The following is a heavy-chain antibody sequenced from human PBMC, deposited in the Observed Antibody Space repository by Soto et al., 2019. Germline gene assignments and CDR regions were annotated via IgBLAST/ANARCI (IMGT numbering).Heavy chain of an antibody. Sequence: SVKVSCKASGGTFSSYTISWVRQAPGQGLEWMGRIDPVDGETNYAQKFQGRVTMTEDTSTDTAYMELSSLRSEDTAVYYCATAFGGGSYFNFDYWGQGTLVTVSS. D-gene: IGHD1-26*01. J-gene: IGHJ4*02. CDR3: ATAFGGGSYFNFDY. V-gene: IGHV1-69*08. CDR2: IDPVDGET. CDR1: GGTFSSYT.